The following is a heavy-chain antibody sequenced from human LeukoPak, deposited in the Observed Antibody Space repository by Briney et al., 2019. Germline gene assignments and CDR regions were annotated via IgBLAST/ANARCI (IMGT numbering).Heavy chain of an antibody. CDR2: ISWNSGSI. CDR1: GFTFSSYG. D-gene: IGHD3-3*01. Sequence: GGTLRLSCAASGFTFSSYGMSWVRQAPGKGLEWVSGISWNSGSIGYADSVKGRFTISRDNAKNSLYLQMNSLRAEDTALYYCAKAPLAEVLEVWFDPWGQGTLVTVSS. CDR3: AKAPLAEVLEVWFDP. V-gene: IGHV3-9*01. J-gene: IGHJ5*02.